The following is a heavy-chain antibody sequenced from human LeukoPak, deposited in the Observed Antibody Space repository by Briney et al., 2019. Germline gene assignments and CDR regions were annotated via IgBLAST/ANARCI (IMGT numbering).Heavy chain of an antibody. V-gene: IGHV5-51*01. Sequence: GESLKISCKGSGYSFTSYWIGWVRQMPGKGLEWMGIIYPGDSDTRYSPSFQGQVTISADKSISTAYLQWSSLKASDTAMYYCARNDGYSYGPDDAFDIWGQGTMVTVSS. J-gene: IGHJ3*02. CDR1: GYSFTSYW. CDR3: ARNDGYSYGPDDAFDI. CDR2: IYPGDSDT. D-gene: IGHD5-18*01.